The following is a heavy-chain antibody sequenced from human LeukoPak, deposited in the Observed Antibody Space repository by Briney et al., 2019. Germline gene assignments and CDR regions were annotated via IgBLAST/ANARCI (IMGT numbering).Heavy chain of an antibody. Sequence: SETLSLTCAVYGGSISSYYWSWIRQPPGKGLEWIGYIYYSGSTNYNPSLKSRVTISVDTSKNQFSLKLSSVTAADTAVYYCARVLEGTLDYWGQGTLVTVSS. CDR3: ARVLEGTLDY. V-gene: IGHV4-59*01. D-gene: IGHD1-1*01. CDR2: IYYSGST. CDR1: GGSISSYY. J-gene: IGHJ4*02.